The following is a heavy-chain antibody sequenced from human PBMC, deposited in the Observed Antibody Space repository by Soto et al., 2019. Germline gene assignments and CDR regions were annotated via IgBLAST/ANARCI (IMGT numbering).Heavy chain of an antibody. CDR3: AIQTVAGSDY. Sequence: PSETMSLTCAVSGGSISSSNWWRWVRQPPGKGLEWIGEIYHSGSTNYNPSLKSRVTISVDKSKDQFSLKLSSVTAADTAVYYCAIQTVAGSDYWGQGTLVTVSS. CDR1: GGSISSSNW. CDR2: IYHSGST. D-gene: IGHD6-19*01. V-gene: IGHV4-4*02. J-gene: IGHJ4*02.